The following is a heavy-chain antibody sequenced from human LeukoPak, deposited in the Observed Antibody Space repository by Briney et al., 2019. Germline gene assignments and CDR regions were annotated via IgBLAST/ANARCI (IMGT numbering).Heavy chain of an antibody. D-gene: IGHD2-21*01. CDR3: ARRNVVVGGLDY. V-gene: IGHV3-21*01. CDR1: GFTLRSYT. J-gene: IGHJ4*02. CDR2: ISGSRTFI. Sequence: GGSLRLSCAASGFTLRSYTMNWVRQAPGKGLEWVSSISGSRTFIYYGDSVKGRFSISRDNARNSLSLQMDSLRAEDTAVYYCARRNVVVGGLDYWGQGTLVTVSA.